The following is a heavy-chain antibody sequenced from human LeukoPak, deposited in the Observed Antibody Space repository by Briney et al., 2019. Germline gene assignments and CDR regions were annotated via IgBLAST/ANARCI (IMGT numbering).Heavy chain of an antibody. V-gene: IGHV3-30*02. CDR1: GFTFSSYG. Sequence: PGGSLRLSCAASGFTFSSYGMHWVRQAPGKGLEWVAFTRYDGGNKYYADSVRGRFTISRDNSKNTLYLQMNNLRVEDTAVYDCAKDKRVTDMAYYFEYWGQGTLVTVAS. CDR2: TRYDGGNK. D-gene: IGHD5-18*01. CDR3: AKDKRVTDMAYYFEY. J-gene: IGHJ4*02.